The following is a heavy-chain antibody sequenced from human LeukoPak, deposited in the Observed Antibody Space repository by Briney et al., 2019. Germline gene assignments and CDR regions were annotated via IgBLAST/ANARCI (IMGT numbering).Heavy chain of an antibody. CDR3: ARDPESSGWDEDDAFDI. CDR2: ISSSSSYI. J-gene: IGHJ3*02. D-gene: IGHD6-19*01. V-gene: IGHV3-21*01. CDR1: GFTFSSYA. Sequence: PGGSLRLSCAASGFTFSSYAMSWVRQAPGKGLEWVSSISSSSSYIYYADSVKGRFTISRDNTKNSLYLQMNSLRAEDTAVYYCARDPESSGWDEDDAFDIWGQGTMVTVSS.